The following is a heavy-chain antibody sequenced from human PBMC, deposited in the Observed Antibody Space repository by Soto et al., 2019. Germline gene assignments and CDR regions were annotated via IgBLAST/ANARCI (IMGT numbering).Heavy chain of an antibody. CDR2: INHSGST. D-gene: IGHD2-2*01. J-gene: IGHJ5*02. Sequence: ETLSLTCAVYGGSFSGYYWSWIRQPPGKGLEWIGEINHSGSTNYNPSLKSRVTISVDTSKNQFSLKLSSVTAADTAVYYCARGGVVEVVVPAAWGQRIRFDPWGKGTLVTVS. CDR3: ARGGVVEVVVPAAWGQRIRFDP. CDR1: GGSFSGYY. V-gene: IGHV4-34*01.